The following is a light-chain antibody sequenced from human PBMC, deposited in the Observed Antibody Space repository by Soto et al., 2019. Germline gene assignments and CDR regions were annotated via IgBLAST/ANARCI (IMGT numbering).Light chain of an antibody. V-gene: IGKV4-1*01. CDR1: QIVYSSNNKNY. J-gene: IGKJ4*01. Sequence: DIVMTQSPDSLAVSLGERATINCKYSQIVYSSNNKNYLTWYQQKPGQPPKLLIYWASTRESGVPARFSGSGSGTDFTLTISSLQAEDVAVYYCQQYYSTPLTFGGGTKVEIK. CDR3: QQYYSTPLT. CDR2: WAS.